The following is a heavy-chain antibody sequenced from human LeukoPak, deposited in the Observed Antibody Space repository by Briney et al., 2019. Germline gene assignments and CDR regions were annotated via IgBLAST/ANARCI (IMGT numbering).Heavy chain of an antibody. J-gene: IGHJ6*03. CDR2: IYYSGST. V-gene: IGHV4-59*01. CDR3: ARVRGSSWNDYYYYYMDV. D-gene: IGHD6-13*01. CDR1: GGSISSYY. Sequence: SETLSLTCTVSGGSISSYYWSWIRQPPGKGLEWIGYIYYSGSTNYNPSLKSRVTISVDTSKNQFSLKLSSVTAADTAVYYCARVRGSSWNDYYYYYMDVWGKGTTVTVSS.